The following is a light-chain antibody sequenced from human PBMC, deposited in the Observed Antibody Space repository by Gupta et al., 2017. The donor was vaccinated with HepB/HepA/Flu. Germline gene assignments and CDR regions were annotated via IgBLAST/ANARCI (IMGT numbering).Light chain of an antibody. J-gene: IGLJ3*02. CDR3: GTWDSSLWV. CDR2: ENN. CDR1: SSNSGSNY. V-gene: IGLV1-51*02. Sequence: QSVLTQPPSVSAAPGQKVTIPCSGSSSNSGSNYVSWYQQFPGTAPKLLIYENNQRPAGIPDRFTGSKSATSATLGITGRQTGDEDYYYCGTWDSSLWVFGGGTKLTVL.